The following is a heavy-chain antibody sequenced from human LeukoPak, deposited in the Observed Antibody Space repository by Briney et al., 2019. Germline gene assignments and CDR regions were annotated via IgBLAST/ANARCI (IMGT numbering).Heavy chain of an antibody. Sequence: PGGSLRLSCAASGFIFSTYSMNWVRQAPGKGLEWVSAISGSGGSTYYADSVKGRFTISRDNSKNTLYLQMNSLRAEDTAVYYCANLPWGRYCSGGSCYNWFDPWGQGTLVTVSS. V-gene: IGHV3-23*01. CDR1: GFIFSTYS. CDR3: ANLPWGRYCSGGSCYNWFDP. D-gene: IGHD2-15*01. J-gene: IGHJ5*02. CDR2: ISGSGGST.